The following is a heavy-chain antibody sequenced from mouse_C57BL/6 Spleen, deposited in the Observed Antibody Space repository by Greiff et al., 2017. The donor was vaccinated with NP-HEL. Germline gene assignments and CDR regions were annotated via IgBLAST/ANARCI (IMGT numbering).Heavy chain of an antibody. CDR1: GYAFSSSW. Sequence: QVHVKQSGPELVKPGASVKISCKASGYAFSSSWMNWVKQRPGKGLEWIGRIYPGDGDTNYNGKFKGKATLTADKSSSTAYMQLSSLTSEDSAVYFCAKLSNYVLAYWGQGTLVTVSA. CDR2: IYPGDGDT. CDR3: AKLSNYVLAY. V-gene: IGHV1-82*01. J-gene: IGHJ3*01. D-gene: IGHD2-5*01.